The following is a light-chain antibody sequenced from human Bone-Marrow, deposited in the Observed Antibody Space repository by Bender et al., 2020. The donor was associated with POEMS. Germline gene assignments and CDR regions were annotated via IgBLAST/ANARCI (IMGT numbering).Light chain of an antibody. Sequence: SYELTQPPSVSVSPGQTATITCSGEKLGEEYACWYQQKPGQSPVLVIYQNSQRPSGIPERFSGFMSGNTATLTISGTQTMDEDDYYCQSWGSNTAVFGGGTKLTVL. CDR3: QSWGSNTAV. J-gene: IGLJ2*01. V-gene: IGLV3-1*01. CDR1: KLGEEY. CDR2: QNS.